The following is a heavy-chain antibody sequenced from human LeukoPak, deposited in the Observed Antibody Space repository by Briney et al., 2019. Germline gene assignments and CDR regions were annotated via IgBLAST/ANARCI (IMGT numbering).Heavy chain of an antibody. Sequence: GGSLRLSCAASGFTFDDYTMHWVRQAPGKGLERVSLISWDGGSTYYADSVKGRFTISRDNSKNSLYLQMNSLRTEDTALYYCAKGGLRSPVDYWGQGTLVTVSS. CDR1: GFTFDDYT. V-gene: IGHV3-43*01. CDR2: ISWDGGST. CDR3: AKGGLRSPVDY. J-gene: IGHJ4*02. D-gene: IGHD5-12*01.